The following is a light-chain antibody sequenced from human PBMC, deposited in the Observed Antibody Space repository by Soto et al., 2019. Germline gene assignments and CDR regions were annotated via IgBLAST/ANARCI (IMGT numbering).Light chain of an antibody. CDR1: SSDVGDHNY. J-gene: IGLJ1*01. CDR3: SSYAGSTSYV. CDR2: EVS. Sequence: QSAVTQPPSASGSPGQSVTISCTGPSSDVGDHNYVSWYQHHPGKAPKLVIYEVSQRPSGVPDRFSGSKSGNTASLTVSGLQADDEDDYYCSSYAGSTSYVFRTGTKVP. V-gene: IGLV2-8*01.